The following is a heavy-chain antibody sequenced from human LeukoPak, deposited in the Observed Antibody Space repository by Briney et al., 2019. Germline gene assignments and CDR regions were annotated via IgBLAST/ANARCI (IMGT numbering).Heavy chain of an antibody. CDR1: GGSISSGDYY. CDR2: IYYSGST. J-gene: IGHJ4*02. D-gene: IGHD3-22*01. CDR3: ARVCHVSRGYPYGFDY. V-gene: IGHV4-30-4*01. Sequence: PSETLSLTCTVSGGSISSGDYYWSWIRQPPGKGLEWFGYIYYSGSTYYNPSLKSRVTISVDTSKNQFSLKLSSVTAADTAVYYCARVCHVSRGYPYGFDYWGQGTLVTVSS.